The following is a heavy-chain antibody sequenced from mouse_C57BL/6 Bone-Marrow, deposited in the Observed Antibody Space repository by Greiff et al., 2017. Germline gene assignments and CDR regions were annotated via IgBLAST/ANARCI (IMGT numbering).Heavy chain of an antibody. Sequence: EVQLQQSGAELVRPGASVKLSCTASGFNIKDDYMHWVKQRPEQGLEWIGWIDPENGDTEYASKFQGKATITADTSSNTAYLQLSSLTSEDTAVYYCTTPYDYDDPRGFAHWGQGTLVTVSA. D-gene: IGHD2-4*01. CDR1: GFNIKDDY. CDR3: TTPYDYDDPRGFAH. J-gene: IGHJ3*01. CDR2: IDPENGDT. V-gene: IGHV14-4*01.